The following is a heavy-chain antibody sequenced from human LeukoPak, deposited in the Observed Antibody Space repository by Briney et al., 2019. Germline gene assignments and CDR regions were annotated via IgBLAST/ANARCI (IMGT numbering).Heavy chain of an antibody. CDR1: GGSFSGYY. D-gene: IGHD6-19*01. J-gene: IGHJ4*02. CDR2: INHSGST. Sequence: PAETLSLTCAVYGGSFSGYYWSWIRQPPGKGLEWIGEINHSGSTNYNPSLKSRVTISVDTSKNQFSLKLSSVTAADTAVYYCATPVSGSSGWYYNYWGQGTPVTVSS. CDR3: ATPVSGSSGWYYNY. V-gene: IGHV4-34*01.